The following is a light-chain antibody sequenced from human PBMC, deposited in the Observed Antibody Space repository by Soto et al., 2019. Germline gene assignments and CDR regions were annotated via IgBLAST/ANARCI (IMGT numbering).Light chain of an antibody. V-gene: IGKV1-27*01. CDR1: QGIAPY. CDR2: ATS. J-gene: IGKJ4*01. Sequence: DVQMTQSPSSLSAFVGDRVTITCRASQGIAPYLAWFQQKPGKVPKLLIYATSTLQSGVPSRFSGSGSGTDFTLTISGLQPEDVGTYYCQKYNSAPLTFDGGTKVEIK. CDR3: QKYNSAPLT.